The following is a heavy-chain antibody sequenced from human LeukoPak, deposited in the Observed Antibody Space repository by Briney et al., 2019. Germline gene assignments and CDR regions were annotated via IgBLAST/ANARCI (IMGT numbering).Heavy chain of an antibody. CDR1: GGSINSYY. V-gene: IGHV4-59*01. D-gene: IGHD3-22*01. J-gene: IGHJ4*02. CDR3: ARSYFHSSGPFDY. CDR2: IYYSGST. Sequence: SETLSLTCTVSGGSINSYYWSWIRQPPGKGLEWIAYIYYSGSTNYNPSLKSRVTISVDTSKNQFSLKLSSVTAADTAVYYCARSYFHSSGPFDYWGQGTLVTVSS.